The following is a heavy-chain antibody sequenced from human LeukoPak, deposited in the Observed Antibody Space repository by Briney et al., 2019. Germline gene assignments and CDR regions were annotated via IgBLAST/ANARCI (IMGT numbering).Heavy chain of an antibody. J-gene: IGHJ6*03. V-gene: IGHV4-34*01. CDR3: ARGRDTGYSYGHYYYYYYMDV. D-gene: IGHD5-18*01. CDR1: GGSFSDYY. Sequence: PSETLSLTCAVYGGSFSDYYWTWIRQPPGKGLEWIGEINHSGSTNCNPSLKSRVTISLHTSTNQFSLELSSVTAADTAVYYCARGRDTGYSYGHYYYYYYMDVWGKGTTVTISS. CDR2: INHSGST.